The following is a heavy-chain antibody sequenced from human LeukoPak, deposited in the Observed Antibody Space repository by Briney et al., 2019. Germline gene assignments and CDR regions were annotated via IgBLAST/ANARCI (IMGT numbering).Heavy chain of an antibody. CDR2: ISGSGGST. J-gene: IGHJ4*02. CDR1: GFTFSSYA. Sequence: GGSLRLSCAASGFTFSSYAMSWVRQAPEKGLEWVSTISGSGGSTYYTDSVRGRFTISRDNSKNTLYLQMNSLRAEDTAVYYCAKDKYSSRPIYWGQGTLVTVSS. CDR3: AKDKYSSRPIY. V-gene: IGHV3-23*01. D-gene: IGHD6-13*01.